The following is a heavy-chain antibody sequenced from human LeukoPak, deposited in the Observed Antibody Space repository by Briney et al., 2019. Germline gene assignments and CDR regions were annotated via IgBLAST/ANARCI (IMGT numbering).Heavy chain of an antibody. CDR1: GFTFSNAW. CDR2: IKSKTDGGTT. V-gene: IGHV3-15*01. D-gene: IGHD3-22*01. J-gene: IGHJ4*02. Sequence: PGGSLRLSCAASGFTFSNAWMSWVRQAPGKGLEWVGRIKSKTDGGTTDYAAPVKGRFAISRDDSKNTLYLQMNSLTTEDTAVYYCAKDPDYYDSSGRYYYFDYWGQGTLVTVSS. CDR3: AKDPDYYDSSGRYYYFDY.